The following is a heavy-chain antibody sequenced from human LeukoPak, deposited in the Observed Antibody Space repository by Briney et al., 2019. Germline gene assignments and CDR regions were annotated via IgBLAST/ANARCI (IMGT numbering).Heavy chain of an antibody. CDR1: GYTFTGYY. CDR3: ASGYSGYALDAFDI. CDR2: INPNSGGT. J-gene: IGHJ3*02. V-gene: IGHV1-2*06. Sequence: ASVKVSYKASGYTFTGYYMHWVRRAPGQGLEWMGRINPNSGGTNYAQKFQGRVTMTRDTSISTAYMELSRLRSDDTAVYYCASGYSGYALDAFDIWGQGTMVTVSS. D-gene: IGHD5-12*01.